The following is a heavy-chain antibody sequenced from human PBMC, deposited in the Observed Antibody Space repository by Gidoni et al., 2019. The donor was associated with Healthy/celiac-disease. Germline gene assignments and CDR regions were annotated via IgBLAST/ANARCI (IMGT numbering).Heavy chain of an antibody. V-gene: IGHV3-30*18. J-gene: IGHJ3*02. CDR3: AKDVGMVVTASDAFDI. CDR2: ISYDGSNK. CDR1: GFTFSSYG. Sequence: QVQLVESGGGVVQPGRSLRLSCAASGFTFSSYGMHWVRQAPGKGLEWVAVISYDGSNKYYADSVKGRFTISRDNSKNTLYLQMNSMRAEDTAVYYCAKDVGMVVTASDAFDIWGQGTMVTVSS. D-gene: IGHD2-21*02.